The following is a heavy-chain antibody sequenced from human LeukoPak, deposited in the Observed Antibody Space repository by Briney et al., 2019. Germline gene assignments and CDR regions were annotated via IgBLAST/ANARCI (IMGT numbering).Heavy chain of an antibody. CDR3: AKLGSIAVAYNWFDP. CDR1: GFTFSSYA. D-gene: IGHD6-19*01. J-gene: IGHJ5*02. V-gene: IGHV3-23*01. CDR2: ISGSGGST. Sequence: PGGSLRLSCAASGFTFSSYAMSWVRQAPGKGLEWVSAISGSGGSTYYADSVKGRFTISRDNSKNTLYLQMNSLRAEDTAVYYCAKLGSIAVAYNWFDPWGQGTLVTVSS.